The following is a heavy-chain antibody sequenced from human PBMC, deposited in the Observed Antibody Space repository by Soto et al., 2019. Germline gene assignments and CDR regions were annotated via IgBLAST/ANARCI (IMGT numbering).Heavy chain of an antibody. Sequence: SETLSLTCAVSGYSLTSGYYCGWIRQLPGKGLEWIGSIYHSGDTYYNPSLKSRVTISVDTSKNHFSLKLTSVTAADTAVYYCARARIVVAGTIVDYWGQGTLVTVSS. V-gene: IGHV4-38-2*01. D-gene: IGHD6-19*01. CDR3: ARARIVVAGTIVDY. CDR2: IYHSGDT. CDR1: GYSLTSGYY. J-gene: IGHJ4*02.